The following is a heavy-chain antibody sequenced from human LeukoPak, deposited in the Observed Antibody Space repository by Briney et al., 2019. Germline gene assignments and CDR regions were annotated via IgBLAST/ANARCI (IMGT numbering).Heavy chain of an antibody. CDR3: ARASRRDGYNSNWFDP. D-gene: IGHD5-24*01. V-gene: IGHV4-30-2*01. J-gene: IGHJ5*02. CDR1: GGSISSGGYY. CDR2: IYHSGST. Sequence: SQTLSLTCTVSGGSISSGGYYWSWIRQPPGKGLEWIGYIYHSGSTYYNPSLKSRVTISVDRSKNQFSLKLSSVTAADTAVYYCARASRRDGYNSNWFDPWGQGTLVTVSS.